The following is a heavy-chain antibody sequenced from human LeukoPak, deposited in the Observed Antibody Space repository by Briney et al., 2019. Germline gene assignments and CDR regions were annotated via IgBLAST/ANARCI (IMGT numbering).Heavy chain of an antibody. CDR3: ARTPRAYYDFWSGYYTAQYYFDY. CDR2: IYYSGST. CDR1: GGSISSGDYY. Sequence: KPSETLSLTCTVSGGSISSGDYYWSWIRQPPGKGLEWIGYIYYSGSTNYNPSLKSRVTISVDTSKNQFSLKLSSVTAADTAVYYCARTPRAYYDFWSGYYTAQYYFDYWGQGTLVTVSS. D-gene: IGHD3-3*01. J-gene: IGHJ4*02. V-gene: IGHV4-61*08.